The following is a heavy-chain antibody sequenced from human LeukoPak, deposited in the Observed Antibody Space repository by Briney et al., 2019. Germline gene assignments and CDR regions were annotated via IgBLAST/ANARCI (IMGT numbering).Heavy chain of an antibody. CDR2: ISGSGGST. J-gene: IGHJ6*03. CDR1: GFTFSSYA. V-gene: IGHV3-23*01. Sequence: GGSLRLSCAASGFTFSSYAMSWVRQAPGKGLEWVSAISGSGGSTYYAGSVKGRFTISRDNSKNTLYLQMNSLRAEDTAVYYCAKPYYYDSSGYYYYYYMDVWGKGTTVTVSS. CDR3: AKPYYYDSSGYYYYYYMDV. D-gene: IGHD3-22*01.